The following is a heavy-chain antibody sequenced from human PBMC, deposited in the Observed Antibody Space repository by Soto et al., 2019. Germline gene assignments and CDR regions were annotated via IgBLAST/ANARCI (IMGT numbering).Heavy chain of an antibody. D-gene: IGHD1-26*01. CDR2: IYYSGST. CDR1: CGSISSSSYY. V-gene: IGHV4-39*01. Sequence: SETLSLTCTVSCGSISSSSYYWGWIRQPPGKGLEWIGSIYYSGSTYYNPSLKSRVTISVDTSKNQFSLKLSSVTAADTAVYYCARTYSGSLTPFDYWGQGTLVTVSS. CDR3: ARTYSGSLTPFDY. J-gene: IGHJ4*02.